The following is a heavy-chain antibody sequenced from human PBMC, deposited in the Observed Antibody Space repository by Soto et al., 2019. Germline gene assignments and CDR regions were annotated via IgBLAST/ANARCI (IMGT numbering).Heavy chain of an antibody. J-gene: IGHJ4*02. V-gene: IGHV1-18*01. CDR2: ISAYNDNT. CDR1: GFTFISYA. CDR3: ARGWFRECVSYFDY. D-gene: IGHD3-10*01. Sequence: ASVKVSCKASGFTFISYAISWVRQAPGQGLEWMGWISAYNDNTKYAQKLQGRVTMTTDTSTSTAYMELRSLRSDDTAVYYCARGWFRECVSYFDYWGQGTLVSVSS.